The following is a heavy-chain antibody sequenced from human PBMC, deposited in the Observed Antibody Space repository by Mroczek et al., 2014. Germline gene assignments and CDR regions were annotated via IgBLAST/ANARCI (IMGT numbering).Heavy chain of an antibody. CDR2: IYYSGST. V-gene: IGHV4-39*01. J-gene: IGHJ4*02. D-gene: IGHD3-22*01. CDR1: GGSISSSSYY. Sequence: QVQLQQWGPGLVKPSETLSLTCTVSGGSISSSSYYWGWIRQPPGKGLEWIGSIYYSGSTYYNPSLKSRVTISVDTSKNQFSLKLSSVTAADTAVYYCARQSHDSSGYYYIAPFDYWGQGTLVTVSS. CDR3: ARQSHDSSGYYYIAPFDY.